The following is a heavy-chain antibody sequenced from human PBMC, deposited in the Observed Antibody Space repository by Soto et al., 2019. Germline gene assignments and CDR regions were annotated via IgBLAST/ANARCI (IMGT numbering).Heavy chain of an antibody. V-gene: IGHV3-23*01. D-gene: IGHD6-13*01. J-gene: IGHJ4*02. CDR3: AKEVAAIGTSRYDC. CDR1: GFSFSSYG. CDR2: IRDSGRST. Sequence: GGSLRLSCAASGFSFSSYGMSWVRQAPGKGLEWVSGIRDSGRSTFYADSVKGRFTISRDNSKSTLHLQMDSLRAEDTAVYYCAKEVAAIGTSRYDCWGQGTLVTVSS.